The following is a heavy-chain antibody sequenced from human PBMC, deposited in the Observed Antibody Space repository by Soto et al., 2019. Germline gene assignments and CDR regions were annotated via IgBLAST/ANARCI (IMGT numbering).Heavy chain of an antibody. Sequence: PSETLSLTCLVSGGSISTYYWSWIRQSPVKGLEWIGYIYYSGSTNYNPSLKSRVTISVDTSKNQFSLKLSSVTAADTAVYYCARGYYDSSGQSNTFDIWGQGTMVTVSS. CDR1: GGSISTYY. CDR3: ARGYYDSSGQSNTFDI. CDR2: IYYSGST. J-gene: IGHJ3*02. V-gene: IGHV4-59*01. D-gene: IGHD3-22*01.